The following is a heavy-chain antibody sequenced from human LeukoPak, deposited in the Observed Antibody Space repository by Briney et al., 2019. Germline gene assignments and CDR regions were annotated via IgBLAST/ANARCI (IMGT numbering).Heavy chain of an antibody. CDR1: GFTFSSYS. Sequence: GGSLRLSCAASGFTFSSYSMNWVRQAPGKGLEWVSAISGSGGSTYYADSVKGRFTISRDNSKNTLYLQMNSLRAEDAAVYYCASTITIFGVVIFSHYYYMDVWGKGTTVTVSS. D-gene: IGHD3-3*01. V-gene: IGHV3-23*01. J-gene: IGHJ6*03. CDR3: ASTITIFGVVIFSHYYYMDV. CDR2: ISGSGGST.